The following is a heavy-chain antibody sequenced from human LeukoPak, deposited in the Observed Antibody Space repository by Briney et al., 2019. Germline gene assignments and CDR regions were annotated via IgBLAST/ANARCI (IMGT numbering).Heavy chain of an antibody. Sequence: GGSLRLSCAASGFTFSSYSMNWVRQAPGKGPEGVSSISSSSSYIYYADSVKGRFTISRDNAKNSLYLQMNSLRAEDTAVYYCARDMSSSSWDYGMDVWGQGTTVTVSS. CDR3: ARDMSSSSWDYGMDV. V-gene: IGHV3-21*01. CDR1: GFTFSSYS. D-gene: IGHD6-13*01. J-gene: IGHJ6*02. CDR2: ISSSSSYI.